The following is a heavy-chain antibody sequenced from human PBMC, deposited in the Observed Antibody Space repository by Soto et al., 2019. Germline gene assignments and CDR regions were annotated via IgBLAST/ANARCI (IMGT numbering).Heavy chain of an antibody. V-gene: IGHV1-18*04. CDR1: GYTFTRHG. CDR2: ISVVNGNT. Sequence: QVVQSGEAVKEPGASMKVSCETSGYTFTRHGFSWVRQPPGQGLEWMGWISVVNGNTRFAPKFHDRVTLTTDTSTATAHMELGNLRSEDTATYYCVRDTGPYNYHYDAFDLWGHWTVITVSS. CDR3: VRDTGPYNYHYDAFDL. J-gene: IGHJ3*01. D-gene: IGHD5-18*01.